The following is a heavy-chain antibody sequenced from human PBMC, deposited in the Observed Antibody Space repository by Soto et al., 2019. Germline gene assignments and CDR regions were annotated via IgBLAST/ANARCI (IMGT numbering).Heavy chain of an antibody. CDR3: ARGSRGPRWFDP. J-gene: IGHJ5*02. CDR2: IDYSGTT. Sequence: TSETLSLTCTVSGGSITSYNHYWTWIRQAPGKGLECIGYIDYSGTTNYSPSLRGRVTISVDKSKNQFSLSLTSVTAADTAVYYCARGSRGPRWFDPWGQGALVTVSS. V-gene: IGHV4-30-4*01. CDR1: GGSITSYNHY. D-gene: IGHD5-12*01.